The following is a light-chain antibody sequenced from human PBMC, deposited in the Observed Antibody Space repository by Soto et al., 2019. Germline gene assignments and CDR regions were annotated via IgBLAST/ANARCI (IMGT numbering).Light chain of an antibody. J-gene: IGKJ1*01. CDR3: QQYNSYAWT. CDR2: AAS. V-gene: IGKV1-5*01. CDR1: ETISRY. Sequence: DIQMTQSPSSLSASVGERVIITCRASETISRYLNWYQSKPGKAPRLLISAASSLESGVPSRFSGSGSGTEFTLTISSLQPDDFATYYCQQYNSYAWTFGQGTKVEIK.